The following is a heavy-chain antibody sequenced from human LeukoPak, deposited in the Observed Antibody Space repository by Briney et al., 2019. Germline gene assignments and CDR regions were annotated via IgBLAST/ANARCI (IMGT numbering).Heavy chain of an antibody. CDR1: VYTLTELS. Sequence: ASVKVSCKVSVYTLTELSMHWVRQAPGKGLEWMGGFDPEDGETIYAQKFQGRVTMTEDTSTDTAYMELSSLRSEDTAVYYCAALEDYGDYEFVHWGQGTLATVSS. D-gene: IGHD4-17*01. CDR2: FDPEDGET. J-gene: IGHJ4*02. V-gene: IGHV1-24*01. CDR3: AALEDYGDYEFVH.